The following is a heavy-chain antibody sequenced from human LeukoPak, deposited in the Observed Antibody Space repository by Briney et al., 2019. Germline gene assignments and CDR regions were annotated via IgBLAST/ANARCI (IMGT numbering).Heavy chain of an antibody. V-gene: IGHV4-4*08. Sequence: SETLSLTCTVSGGSISSYYWSWIRQPPGKGLEWIGYIYSSGGTNYNPSLKSRVTISLDTSKKQIYLRLASVTAADTALYYCARRMATVTDAFDIWGRGTMVSVSS. D-gene: IGHD5-24*01. CDR3: ARRMATVTDAFDI. J-gene: IGHJ3*02. CDR2: IYSSGGT. CDR1: GGSISSYY.